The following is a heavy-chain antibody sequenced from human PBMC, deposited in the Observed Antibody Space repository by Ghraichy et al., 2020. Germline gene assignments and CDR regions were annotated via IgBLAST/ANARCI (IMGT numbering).Heavy chain of an antibody. CDR1: GDSVTSANW. J-gene: IGHJ6*02. CDR3: VAQPLEGITAQRDAYLYYGMDV. V-gene: IGHV4-4*02. Sequence: SETLSLTCAVSGDSVTSANWWTWVRQPPGKGLEWIGEIYRSGTTNYNPSLKSRVTITIDMSNNHFSLGLTSVTAADTAVYYCVAQPLEGITAQRDAYLYYGMDVWGQGTTVTVS. D-gene: IGHD5-18*01. CDR2: IYRSGTT.